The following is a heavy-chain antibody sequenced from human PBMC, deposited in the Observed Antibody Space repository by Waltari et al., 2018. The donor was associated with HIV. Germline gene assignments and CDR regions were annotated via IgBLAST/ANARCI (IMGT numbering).Heavy chain of an antibody. J-gene: IGHJ4*02. CDR2: ISPVDSDT. V-gene: IGHV5-51*03. CDR1: GYSFNSYW. CDR3: ARRAEGTAQIDY. Sequence: EVQLVQSGAEVKKPGESLKISCKGSGYSFNSYWIGWVRQMPGKGLEWMGIISPVDSDTSYSPSFQGQSTISADKSIRTAYLQWSSLKASDTAMYYCARRAEGTAQIDYWGQGTLVTVSS. D-gene: IGHD1-1*01.